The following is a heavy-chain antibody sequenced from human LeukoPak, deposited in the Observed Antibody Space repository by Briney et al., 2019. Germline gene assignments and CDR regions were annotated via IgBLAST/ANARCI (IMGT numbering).Heavy chain of an antibody. J-gene: IGHJ6*03. CDR3: ARDFRETQRRSMRRYYYYYMDV. D-gene: IGHD5-24*01. CDR2: VYTSGST. CDR1: GGSISSDDYY. V-gene: IGHV4-61*02. Sequence: SQTLSLTCTVSGGSISSDDYYWSWIRQLAGKGLEWIVRVYTSGSTNYNPSLRSRVTISVDTSKNQFSLKLSSVTAADTAVYYCARDFRETQRRSMRRYYYYYMDVWGKGTTVTVSS.